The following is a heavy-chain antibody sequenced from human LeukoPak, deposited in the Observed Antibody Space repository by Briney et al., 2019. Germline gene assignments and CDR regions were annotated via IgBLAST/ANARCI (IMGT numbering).Heavy chain of an antibody. D-gene: IGHD4-17*01. V-gene: IGHV3-21*01. CDR3: ARAGGSTVSHSDY. CDR2: ISSSTSYI. J-gene: IGHJ4*02. CDR1: GFTFSSYS. Sequence: GGSLRLSCAASGFTFSSYSMNWIRQALGKGLEWVSSISSSTSYIYYADSVKGRFTISKDNAKNSLYLQMNSLRAEDTAVYYCARAGGSTVSHSDYWGQGTLVTVSS.